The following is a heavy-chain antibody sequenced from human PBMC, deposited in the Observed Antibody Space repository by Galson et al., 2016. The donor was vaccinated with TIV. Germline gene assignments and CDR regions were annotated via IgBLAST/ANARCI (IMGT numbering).Heavy chain of an antibody. CDR3: ARGRDYYDTSVYYLFDY. V-gene: IGHV3-20*04. D-gene: IGHD3-22*01. Sequence: SLRLSCAASGFTFDDFDMAWVRQGPGRGLEWVSSVNWNGLGTSYADSVKGRFTISRDNSKKTVYLQVNSLGAEDTAVYYCARGRDYYDTSVYYLFDYWGQGTLVTVSS. CDR1: GFTFDDFD. J-gene: IGHJ4*02. CDR2: VNWNGLGT.